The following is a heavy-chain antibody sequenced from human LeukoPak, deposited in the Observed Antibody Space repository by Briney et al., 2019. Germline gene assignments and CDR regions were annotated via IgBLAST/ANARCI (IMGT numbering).Heavy chain of an antibody. D-gene: IGHD1-1*01. J-gene: IGHJ4*02. CDR2: ISINTDT. CDR1: GFTLSSYW. CDR3: AIAQSWDELFDS. Sequence: GGSLRLSCAASGFTLSSYWMHWVRQPPGKGLEWVSFISINTDTFYSDSVRGRFTISRDSSKNTLFLQMNSLRDEDSAVYYCAIAQSWDELFDSWGQGTLVTVSS. V-gene: IGHV3-21*04.